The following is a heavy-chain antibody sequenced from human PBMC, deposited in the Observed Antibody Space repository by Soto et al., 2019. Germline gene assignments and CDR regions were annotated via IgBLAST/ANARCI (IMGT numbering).Heavy chain of an antibody. V-gene: IGHV1-69*08. CDR1: GGTFSSYT. J-gene: IGHJ4*02. CDR3: ARDREYSSSAGGY. D-gene: IGHD6-6*01. CDR2: IIPILGIA. Sequence: QVQLVQSGAEVKKPGSSVKVSCKASGGTFSSYTISWVRQAPGQGLEWMGRIIPILGIANYAQKFQGRVTITADKSTSTAYMELRGLRSEDRAVYYCARDREYSSSAGGYGGKGTLVTVSS.